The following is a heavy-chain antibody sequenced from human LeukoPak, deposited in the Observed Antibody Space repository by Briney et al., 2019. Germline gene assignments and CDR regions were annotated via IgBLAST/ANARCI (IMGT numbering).Heavy chain of an antibody. J-gene: IGHJ4*02. D-gene: IGHD6-13*01. V-gene: IGHV4-39*07. CDR3: ARDVLGQQLVDY. CDR1: GGSISSSDYY. Sequence: SETLSLTCTVSGGSISSSDYYWGWIRQPPGKGLEWIGSIYYSGSTYYIPSLKSRVTISVDTSKNQFSLKLNSVTAADTAVYYCARDVLGQQLVDYWGQGTLVTVSS. CDR2: IYYSGST.